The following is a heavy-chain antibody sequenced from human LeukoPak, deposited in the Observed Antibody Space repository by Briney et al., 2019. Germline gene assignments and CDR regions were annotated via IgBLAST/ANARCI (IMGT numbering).Heavy chain of an antibody. D-gene: IGHD6-13*01. J-gene: IGHJ4*02. CDR1: GGSISSSSYY. CDR2: IYYSGST. Sequence: SETLSLTCTVSGGSISSSSYYWGWIRQPPGKGLEWIGSIYYSGSTYYNPSLKSRVTISVDTFKNQFSLKLSSVTAADTAVYYCARHSYSSSWYVNYWGQGTLVTVSS. CDR3: ARHSYSSSWYVNY. V-gene: IGHV4-39*01.